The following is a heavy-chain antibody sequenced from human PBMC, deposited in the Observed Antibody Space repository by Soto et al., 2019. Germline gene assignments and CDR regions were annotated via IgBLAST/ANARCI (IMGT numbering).Heavy chain of an antibody. D-gene: IGHD1-26*01. V-gene: IGHV3-74*01. Sequence: EERLVESGGGSVQPGGSLRLSCAASRFTFSSYWMYWVRQAPGKGLVWVSRINSDGSSTRYADSVKGRFSISIDNSKSTLYLQMNTLRAEDTAVYYCARRREGYYYGLDVWGQGTTVTVSS. J-gene: IGHJ6*02. CDR2: INSDGSST. CDR3: ARRREGYYYGLDV. CDR1: RFTFSSYW.